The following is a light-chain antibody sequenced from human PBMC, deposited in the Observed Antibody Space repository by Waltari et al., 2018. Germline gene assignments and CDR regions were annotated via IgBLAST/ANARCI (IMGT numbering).Light chain of an antibody. CDR2: DAS. J-gene: IGKJ2*01. CDR1: QGVSSY. CDR3: QQRSNWPGT. Sequence: EIVLTQSPATLSLSPGERATLSCRASQGVSSYLAWYQQKPGQAPRLLIYDASNRATGIPARFSGSGSGTDFTLTISSREPEDFAVYYCQQRSNWPGTFGQGTKLEIK. V-gene: IGKV3-11*01.